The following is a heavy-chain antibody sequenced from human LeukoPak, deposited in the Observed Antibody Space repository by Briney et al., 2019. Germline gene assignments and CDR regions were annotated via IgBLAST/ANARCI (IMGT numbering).Heavy chain of an antibody. CDR1: GFTFGDFA. V-gene: IGHV3-49*04. Sequence: GRSLRLSCTASGFTFGDFAMGWVRQAPGKGLEWVGFIRSKAYGGTTDYAASVKGRFTISRDDSKSITYLQMNSLKTEDTAVYYCTRGFSSWPYYFDYWGQGTLVTVSS. D-gene: IGHD6-13*01. J-gene: IGHJ4*02. CDR2: IRSKAYGGTT. CDR3: TRGFSSWPYYFDY.